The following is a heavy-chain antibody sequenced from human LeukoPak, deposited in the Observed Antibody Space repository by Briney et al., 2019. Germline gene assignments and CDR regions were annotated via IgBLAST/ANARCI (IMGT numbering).Heavy chain of an antibody. V-gene: IGHV1-69*13. J-gene: IGHJ4*02. CDR1: GGTFSSYA. Sequence: SVKVSCKASGGTFSSYAISWVRQAPGQGLEWMGGIIPIFGTANYAQKFQGRVTITADDSTSTAYMELSSLRSEDTAVYYCARAGLRFLEWLGHFDYWGQGTLVTVSS. D-gene: IGHD3-3*01. CDR3: ARAGLRFLEWLGHFDY. CDR2: IIPIFGTA.